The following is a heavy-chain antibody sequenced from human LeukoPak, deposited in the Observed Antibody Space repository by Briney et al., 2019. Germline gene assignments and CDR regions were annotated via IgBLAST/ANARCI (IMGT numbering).Heavy chain of an antibody. CDR2: MLDTVTT. CDR3: ATIKRGNIFGYFDF. D-gene: IGHD5-18*01. CDR1: GGSFSGYY. Sequence: SETLSLTCAVYGGSFSGYYWSWIRQPPGKGLEWIGYMLDTVTTKDNPSLKSRFTLSADTSKNQFSLGLTSVTAADTAVYYCATIKRGNIFGYFDFWGQGIPVTVSS. V-gene: IGHV4-34*10. J-gene: IGHJ4*02.